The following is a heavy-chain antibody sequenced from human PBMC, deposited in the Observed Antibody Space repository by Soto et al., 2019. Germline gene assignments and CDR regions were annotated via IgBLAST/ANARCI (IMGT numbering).Heavy chain of an antibody. Sequence: GASVKVSCKASGYTFTSYYMHWVRQAPGQGLEWMGIINPSGGSTSYAQKFQGRVTMTRDTSTSTVYMELSSLRSEDTAVYYCARDLGLRYYYESSGSIGPDYYYYYGMDVWGQGTTVTVSS. CDR3: ARDLGLRYYYESSGSIGPDYYYYYGMDV. CDR2: INPSGGST. J-gene: IGHJ6*02. D-gene: IGHD3-22*01. V-gene: IGHV1-46*01. CDR1: GYTFTSYY.